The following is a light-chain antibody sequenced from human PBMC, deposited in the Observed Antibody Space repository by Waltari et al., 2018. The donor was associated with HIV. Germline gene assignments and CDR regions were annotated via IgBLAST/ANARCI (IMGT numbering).Light chain of an antibody. CDR3: CSYTSTTTSIL. CDR1: RTDIGTYNY. J-gene: IGLJ2*01. Sequence: QSALTQPASVSGSPGQSIPISCTGTRTDIGTYNYFSWYQHHPGNVPHLLLYEVTKRPSGVSNRFSGSKSGNTASLTISGLQAEDEAAYYCCSYTSTTTSILFAGGTKLTVL. CDR2: EVT. V-gene: IGLV2-14*01.